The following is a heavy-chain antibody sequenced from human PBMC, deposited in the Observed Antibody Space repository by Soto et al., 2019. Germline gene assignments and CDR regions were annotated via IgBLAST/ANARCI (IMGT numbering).Heavy chain of an antibody. D-gene: IGHD5-12*01. Sequence: SETLSLTCTVSGGPINTFYWSWVRQPAGKGLEWIGRIFSSGSTSFNPSLESRVAMSVDTSKNHFSLNLSSVTAADMAIYYCAREGSYSAYNFAHGIQLWSFDFWGQGALVTVSS. CDR3: AREGSYSAYNFAHGIQLWSFDF. V-gene: IGHV4-4*07. J-gene: IGHJ4*02. CDR1: GGPINTFY. CDR2: IFSSGST.